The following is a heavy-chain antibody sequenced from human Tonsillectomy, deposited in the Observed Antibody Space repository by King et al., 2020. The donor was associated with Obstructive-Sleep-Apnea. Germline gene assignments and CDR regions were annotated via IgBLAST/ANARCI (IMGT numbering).Heavy chain of an antibody. D-gene: IGHD2-15*01. J-gene: IGHJ4*02. V-gene: IGHV3-30-3*01. Sequence: VQLVQSGGGVVQPGRSLRLSCSASGFTFSSYAMHWVRQAPGKGLDWVAVISYDGSNKYYADSVKGRFTISRANSKITLYLQMNSLRAEDTAVYYGARDKQDIVVVVAALQSWIFDYWGQGTLVTVSS. CDR3: ARDKQDIVVVVAALQSWIFDY. CDR1: GFTFSSYA. CDR2: ISYDGSNK.